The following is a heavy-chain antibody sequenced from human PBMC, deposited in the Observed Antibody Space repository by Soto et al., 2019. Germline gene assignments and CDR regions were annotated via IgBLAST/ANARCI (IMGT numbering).Heavy chain of an antibody. CDR2: INPNNGGK. CDR3: ARRRLLIHDCLGPREH. Sequence: AAVNVSCKASGHTFIPYYIQWARQAPGQGLEWVGWINPNNGGKNSAQKFQGRVNMTRDTSTNTDYMELSSLRSDDTAIYFCARRRLLIHDCLGPREHWGRGTQGTV. D-gene: IGHD2-21*01. CDR1: GHTFIPYY. V-gene: IGHV1-2*02. J-gene: IGHJ4*02.